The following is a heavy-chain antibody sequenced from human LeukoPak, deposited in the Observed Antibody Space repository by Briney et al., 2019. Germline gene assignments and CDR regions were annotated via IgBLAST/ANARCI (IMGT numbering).Heavy chain of an antibody. CDR1: GFTFTSYN. D-gene: IGHD4-23*01. CDR3: TRVESHDYGGNSPFDY. J-gene: IGHJ4*02. Sequence: GGSLRLSCAASGFTFTSYNMNWVRQAPGKGLEWVGFIRSKAYGGTTEYAASVKGRFTISRDDSKSIAYLQMNSLKTEDTAVYYCTRVESHDYGGNSPFDYWGQGTLVTVSS. CDR2: IRSKAYGGTT. V-gene: IGHV3-49*04.